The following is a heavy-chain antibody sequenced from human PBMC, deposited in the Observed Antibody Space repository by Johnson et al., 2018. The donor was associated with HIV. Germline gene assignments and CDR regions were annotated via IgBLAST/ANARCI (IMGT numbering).Heavy chain of an antibody. CDR2: IYSGDRT. CDR1: GFTVSSNY. J-gene: IGHJ3*02. Sequence: EVQLVESGGGLVQPGGSLRLSCAASGFTVSSNYMSWVRQAPGKGLEWVSVIYSGDRTYSAVSVKGRFTISRDNAKNTLYLQMNSLRAEDTAVYYCAKGLAAFFAFDIWGQGTMVTVSS. V-gene: IGHV3-66*01. D-gene: IGHD3-3*01. CDR3: AKGLAAFFAFDI.